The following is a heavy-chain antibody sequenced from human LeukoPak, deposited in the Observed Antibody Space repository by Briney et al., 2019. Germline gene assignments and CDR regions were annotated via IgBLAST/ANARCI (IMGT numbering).Heavy chain of an antibody. Sequence: PSETLSLTCTVSGGSINSYYWSWIRQPPGKGLEWIGYIYYSGSTNYNPSLKSRVTISVDTSKNQFSLKLSSVTAADAAVYYCARGSPRNYDILTGYSTDFDYWGQGTLVTVSS. CDR1: GGSINSYY. CDR2: IYYSGST. V-gene: IGHV4-59*01. D-gene: IGHD3-9*01. J-gene: IGHJ4*02. CDR3: ARGSPRNYDILTGYSTDFDY.